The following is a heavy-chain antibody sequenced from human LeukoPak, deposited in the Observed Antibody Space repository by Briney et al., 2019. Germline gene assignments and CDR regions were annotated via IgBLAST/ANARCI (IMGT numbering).Heavy chain of an antibody. CDR1: GDSVSSNSAA. CDR3: ARVLKTGYSSSWYRISWFDP. Sequence: SQTLSLTCAISGDSVSSNSAAWNWIRQSPSRGLEWLGRTYYRSKWYNDYAVSVKSRITINPDTSKNQFSLQLNSVTPEDTAVYYCARVLKTGYSSSWYRISWFDPWGQGTLVTVSS. D-gene: IGHD6-13*01. CDR2: TYYRSKWYN. V-gene: IGHV6-1*01. J-gene: IGHJ5*02.